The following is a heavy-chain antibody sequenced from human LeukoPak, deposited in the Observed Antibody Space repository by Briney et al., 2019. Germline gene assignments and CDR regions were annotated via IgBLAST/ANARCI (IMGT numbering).Heavy chain of an antibody. CDR2: ISGSGGST. CDR1: GFTFSSYA. J-gene: IGHJ4*02. Sequence: GGSLRLSCAASGFTFSSYAMSWVRQAPGKGLEWVSAISGSGGSTYYADSVKGRFTISRDNSKNTLYLQMNSLRAEDTAVYYCANNPRVTTVTTSTDYRGQGTLVTVSS. D-gene: IGHD4-17*01. V-gene: IGHV3-23*01. CDR3: ANNPRVTTVTTSTDY.